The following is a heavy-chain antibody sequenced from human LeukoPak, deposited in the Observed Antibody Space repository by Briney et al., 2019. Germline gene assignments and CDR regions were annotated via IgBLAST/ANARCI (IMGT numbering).Heavy chain of an antibody. CDR1: GFTFSRHW. Sequence: PGGSLRLSCAAAGFTFSRHWMGWVRQAPGMVLEWVANIKQDASQYYVDSVRGRFIISRDNAKNSLSLQMNSLRLEDTAVYYCARGPDFGDRLDYFDYWGQGTLVTVSS. D-gene: IGHD4-17*01. J-gene: IGHJ4*02. CDR3: ARGPDFGDRLDYFDY. V-gene: IGHV3-7*01. CDR2: IKQDASQ.